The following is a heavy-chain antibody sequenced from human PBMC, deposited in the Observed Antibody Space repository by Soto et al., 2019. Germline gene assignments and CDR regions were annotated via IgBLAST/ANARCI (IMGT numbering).Heavy chain of an antibody. D-gene: IGHD3-16*02. V-gene: IGHV4-30-4*01. J-gene: IGHJ4*02. CDR1: GGSISSGDYY. Sequence: QVQLQESGPGLVKPSQTLSLTCTVSGGSISSGDYYWSWIRQPPGKGLEWIGYIYYSGSTYYNPSLKSRVTISVDTSKNQFSLKLSSVTAADTAVYYCARAYDYVWGSCRYKGGLIDYWGQGTLVTVSS. CDR3: ARAYDYVWGSCRYKGGLIDY. CDR2: IYYSGST.